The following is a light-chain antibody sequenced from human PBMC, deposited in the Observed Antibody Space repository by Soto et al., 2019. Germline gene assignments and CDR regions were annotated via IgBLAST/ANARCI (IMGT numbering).Light chain of an antibody. CDR1: QSISSQ. V-gene: IGKV1-39*01. CDR3: QQSYSNPWT. J-gene: IGKJ1*01. Sequence: DIQMTQSPSSLSASVEDRVTITCRASQSISSQLDWYQQKPGKAPKLLIFDASSLQSGVPSRFSGSRSGPDFTLTISSLQPEDFATYYCQQSYSNPWTFGQGTKVDIK. CDR2: DAS.